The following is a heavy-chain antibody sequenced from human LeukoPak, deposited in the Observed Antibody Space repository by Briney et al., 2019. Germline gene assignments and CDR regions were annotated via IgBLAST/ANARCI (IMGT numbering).Heavy chain of an antibody. J-gene: IGHJ4*02. V-gene: IGHV6-1*01. D-gene: IGHD7-27*01. CDR1: GDSVSSNTAA. CDR2: TYYRSKWYN. Sequence: SQTLSLTCAISGDSVSSNTAAWNWIRQSPSRGLEWLGRTYYRSKWYNNYAVSVKSRISIKPDTSKNQFSLQLKSVTSEDTAVYYCAREQTGDQNFDYWGQGTLVTVSS. CDR3: AREQTGDQNFDY.